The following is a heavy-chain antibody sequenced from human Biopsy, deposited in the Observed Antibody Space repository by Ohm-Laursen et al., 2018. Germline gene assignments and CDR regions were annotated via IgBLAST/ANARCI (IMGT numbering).Heavy chain of an antibody. CDR1: GDTFTILS. Sequence: PSAKASCKLSGDTFTILSADWVRQGPGQGLGWMGWINPKRGETDYTQNFQGRVSMTRDTSISTAYIDLSRLRSDDAAVYYCAGGRVHCCGSCSRWYFDLWGRGTLVTVSS. CDR3: AGGRVHCCGSCSRWYFDL. CDR2: INPKRGET. D-gene: IGHD2-21*02. V-gene: IGHV1-2*02. J-gene: IGHJ2*01.